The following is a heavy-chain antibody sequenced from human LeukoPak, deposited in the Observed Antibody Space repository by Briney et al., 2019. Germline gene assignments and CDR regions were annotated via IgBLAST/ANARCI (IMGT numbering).Heavy chain of an antibody. D-gene: IGHD3-16*02. J-gene: IGHJ3*02. CDR2: ISYDGSNK. CDR1: GFTFSSYA. CDR3: ARDLKGYRTDAFDI. V-gene: IGHV3-30*04. Sequence: GGSLRLSCAASGFTFSSYAMHWVRQAPGKGLEWVAVISYDGSNKYYADSVKGRFTISRDNSKNTLYLQMNSLRAEDTAVYYCARDLKGYRTDAFDIWGQGTMVTVSS.